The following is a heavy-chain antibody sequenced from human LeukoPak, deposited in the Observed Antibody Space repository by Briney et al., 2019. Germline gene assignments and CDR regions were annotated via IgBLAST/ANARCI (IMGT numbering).Heavy chain of an antibody. Sequence: GGSLRLSCAASGFTFSSYSMNWVRQAPGKGLEWVSSITGSSSYIFYSDSVKGRFTISRDNAKNSLYLQMNSLSAEDTAVYSCESHTWGWISGLDIWGQGTMVTVSS. J-gene: IGHJ3*02. D-gene: IGHD5-12*01. V-gene: IGHV3-21*01. CDR1: GFTFSSYS. CDR2: ITGSSSYI. CDR3: ESHTWGWISGLDI.